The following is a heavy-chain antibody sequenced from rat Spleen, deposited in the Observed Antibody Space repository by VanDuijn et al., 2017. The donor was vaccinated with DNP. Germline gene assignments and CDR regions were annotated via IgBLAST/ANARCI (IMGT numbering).Heavy chain of an antibody. J-gene: IGHJ2*01. CDR1: GFIFSDYW. Sequence: EVQLVESGGSLVQPGGSLKLSCVASGFIFSDYWMDWVRQTPGKSLEWIGEISTDGSKTIYAPSIKDRFTISRDNAKSVLYLHMNNVKSDDTAIYYCTRIRALPFDYWGQGVMVTVSS. CDR2: ISTDGSKT. D-gene: IGHD4-1*01. CDR3: TRIRALPFDY. V-gene: IGHV11-3*01.